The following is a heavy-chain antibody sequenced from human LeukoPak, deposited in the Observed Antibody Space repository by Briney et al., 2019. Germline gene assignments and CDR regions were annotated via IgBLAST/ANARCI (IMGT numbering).Heavy chain of an antibody. CDR2: IYYSGST. CDR3: ARRRDYPYLYFDL. D-gene: IGHD4-11*01. CDR1: GGSISSSSYY. V-gene: IGHV4-39*01. Sequence: SETLSLTCTVSGGSISSSSYYWGWIRQPPGKGLEWIGSIYYSGSTYYNPSLKSRVTISVDTSKNQFSLKLSSVTAADTAVYYCARRRDYPYLYFDLWGRGTLVTVSS. J-gene: IGHJ2*01.